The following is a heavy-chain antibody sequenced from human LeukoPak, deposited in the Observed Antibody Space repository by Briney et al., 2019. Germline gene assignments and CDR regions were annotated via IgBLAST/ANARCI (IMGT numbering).Heavy chain of an antibody. V-gene: IGHV4-4*02. Sequence: SETLSLTCGVSGYSISSNHWWEWVRQPPGKGLEWIGEIYHDGTTKYSASLKSRVTISLDKFKNQFPLSVISVTAADTAVYYCVRATGAVAVRGWSFDIWGHGTMVTVSS. CDR3: VRATGAVAVRGWSFDI. CDR1: GYSISSNHW. CDR2: IYHDGTT. J-gene: IGHJ3*02. D-gene: IGHD6-19*01.